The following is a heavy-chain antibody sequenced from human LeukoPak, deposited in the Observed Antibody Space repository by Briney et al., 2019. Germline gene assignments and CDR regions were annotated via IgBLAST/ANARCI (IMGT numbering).Heavy chain of an antibody. CDR2: VYYPEST. CDR1: CGSIGSSGFY. D-gene: IGHD6-19*01. Sequence: SETLSLTCKVSCGSIGSSGFYWGWIRQPPGKGLEWIGRVYYPESTHYNPSLESRVTISVDTSKYQVSLTLSSVTATDTAVYYCVRHVSSGWDYYNGLDVWGQGTTVTVSS. J-gene: IGHJ6*02. CDR3: VRHVSSGWDYYNGLDV. V-gene: IGHV4-39*01.